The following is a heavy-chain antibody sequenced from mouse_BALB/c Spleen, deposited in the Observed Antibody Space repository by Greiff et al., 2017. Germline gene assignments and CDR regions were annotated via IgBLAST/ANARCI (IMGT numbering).Heavy chain of an antibody. Sequence: EVKLVESGGGLVKLGGSLKLSCAASGFTFSSYYMSWVRQTPEKRLELVAAINSNGGSTYYPDTVKGRFTISRDNAKNTLYLQMSSLKSEDTALYYCARHDGSSYLYAMDYWGQGTSVTVSS. V-gene: IGHV5-6-2*01. J-gene: IGHJ4*01. CDR1: GFTFSSYY. CDR2: INSNGGST. CDR3: ARHDGSSYLYAMDY. D-gene: IGHD1-1*01.